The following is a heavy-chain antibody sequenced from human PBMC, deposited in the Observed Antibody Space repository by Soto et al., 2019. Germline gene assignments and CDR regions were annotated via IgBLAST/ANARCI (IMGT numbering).Heavy chain of an antibody. D-gene: IGHD2-21*01. CDR3: ASADSVLLAKSFDF. CDR1: GGSIKTDNL. Sequence: SGTLSLTCDVSGGSIKTDNLWTGVRQSPGKGLEWIGEIYHSGSALYNPSLNNRLTISIDKSKKQFSLTLTSVTAADTALYFCASADSVLLAKSFDFWGQGIQVTVSS. V-gene: IGHV4-4*02. J-gene: IGHJ5*01. CDR2: IYHSGSA.